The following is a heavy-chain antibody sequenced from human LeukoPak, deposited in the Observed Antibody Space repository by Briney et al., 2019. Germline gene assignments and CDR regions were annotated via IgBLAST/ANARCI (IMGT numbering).Heavy chain of an antibody. CDR1: GFTFSSYG. J-gene: IGHJ4*02. D-gene: IGHD7-27*01. CDR3: AKDRWEITGDGPDY. Sequence: GGSLRLSCAASGFTFSSYGMHWVRQAPGKGLEWVAFIRYDGSNKYYADSVKGRFTISRDNSKNTLYLQMNSLRAEDTAVYYCAKDRWEITGDGPDYWGQGTLVTVSS. V-gene: IGHV3-30*02. CDR2: IRYDGSNK.